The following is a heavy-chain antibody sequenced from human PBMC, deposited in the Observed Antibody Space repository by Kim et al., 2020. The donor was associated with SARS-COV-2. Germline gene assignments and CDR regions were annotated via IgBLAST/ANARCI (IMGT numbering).Heavy chain of an antibody. CDR1: GGSISNYY. CDR2: FYYSGST. J-gene: IGHJ3*02. V-gene: IGHV4-59*01. D-gene: IGHD3-22*01. CDR3: ARGGYYDSSGFHRAFDI. Sequence: SETLSLTCTVSGGSISNYYWSWIRQPPGKGLEWIGYFYYSGSTNYNPSLKSRVTISVDTSRNQFSLKMSSVTAADTAVYYCARGGYYDSSGFHRAFDIWGQGTMVTISS.